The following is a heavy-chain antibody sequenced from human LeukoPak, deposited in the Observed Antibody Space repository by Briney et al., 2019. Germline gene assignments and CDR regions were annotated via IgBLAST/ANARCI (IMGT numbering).Heavy chain of an antibody. CDR3: ARSRVGFDP. CDR1: RFTVSSSY. J-gene: IGHJ5*02. V-gene: IGHV3-53*01. Sequence: GGSLRLSCAASRFTVSSSYMSWVRQAPGKGLEWVSVIYSGGSTYYADSVKGRFTISRDNAKNSLYLQMNSLRAEDTAVYYCARSRVGFDPWGQGTLVTVSS. D-gene: IGHD6-6*01. CDR2: IYSGGST.